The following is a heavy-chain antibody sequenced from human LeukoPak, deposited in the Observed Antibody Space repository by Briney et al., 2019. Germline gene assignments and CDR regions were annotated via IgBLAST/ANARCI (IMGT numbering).Heavy chain of an antibody. V-gene: IGHV4-39*01. J-gene: IGHJ4*02. CDR2: IYYSGST. D-gene: IGHD3-22*01. CDR3: ARHVYDSSGPYYFDY. Sequence: SETLSLTCTVSGGSISSSSYYWGWIRQPPGKGLEWIGSIYYSGSTYYNPSLKSRVTISVDTSKNQFSLKLSSVTAADTAVYYCARHVYDSSGPYYFDYWGQGTLVTVSS. CDR1: GGSISSSSYY.